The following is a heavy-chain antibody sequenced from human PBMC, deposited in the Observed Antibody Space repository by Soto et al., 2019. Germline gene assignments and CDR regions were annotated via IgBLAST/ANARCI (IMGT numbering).Heavy chain of an antibody. V-gene: IGHV4-59*08. CDR2: IYYSGST. CDR1: GGSISSYY. J-gene: IGHJ6*02. Sequence: SETLSLTCTVSGGSISSYYWSWIRQPPGKGLEWIGYIYYSGSTNYNPSLKSRVTISVDTSKNQFSLKLSSVTAADTAVYYCARLLGYDILTGYYGMDVWGQGTTVTVS. D-gene: IGHD3-9*01. CDR3: ARLLGYDILTGYYGMDV.